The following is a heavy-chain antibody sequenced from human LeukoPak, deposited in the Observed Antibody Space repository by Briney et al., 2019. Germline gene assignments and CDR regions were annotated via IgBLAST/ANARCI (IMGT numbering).Heavy chain of an antibody. Sequence: ASVKVSCKASGYTFNAYYMYWVRQAPGQGLEWMGWINPNGGGTNYAQKFQGRVTMTRDTSISTAYMELTRLRSDDTAVYYCARGRFPGSGSYYNSFDYYGQGTLVTVSS. J-gene: IGHJ4*02. D-gene: IGHD3-10*01. CDR1: GYTFNAYY. CDR2: INPNGGGT. V-gene: IGHV1-2*02. CDR3: ARGRFPGSGSYYNSFDY.